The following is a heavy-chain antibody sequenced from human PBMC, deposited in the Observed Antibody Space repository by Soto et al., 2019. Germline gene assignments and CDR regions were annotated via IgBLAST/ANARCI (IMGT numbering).Heavy chain of an antibody. CDR2: IYYSGIT. D-gene: IGHD3-10*01. V-gene: IGHV4-61*01. CDR1: GGSVSSGSYY. J-gene: IGHJ4*02. Sequence: SETLSLTCTVSGGSVSSGSYYWSWIRQPPGKGLEWIGYIYYSGITNYNPSLKSRVTISVDTSKNQFSLKLSSVTAADTAVYYCARGVSSGSYGYFDYWGQGTLVTVSS. CDR3: ARGVSSGSYGYFDY.